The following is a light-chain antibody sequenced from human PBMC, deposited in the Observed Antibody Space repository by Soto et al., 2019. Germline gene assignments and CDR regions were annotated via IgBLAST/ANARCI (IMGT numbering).Light chain of an antibody. CDR3: QQYNSYLWT. V-gene: IGKV1-5*03. Sequence: EIPMTQSTSTLYACVGDRVIMXCRASQSISSWLGWYQQKPGKAPKLLIYKASSLEGVGPSRFSGSGSATEFTRPISSLQPDDFATYYGQQYNSYLWTFGQGTKVDIK. J-gene: IGKJ1*01. CDR2: KAS. CDR1: QSISSW.